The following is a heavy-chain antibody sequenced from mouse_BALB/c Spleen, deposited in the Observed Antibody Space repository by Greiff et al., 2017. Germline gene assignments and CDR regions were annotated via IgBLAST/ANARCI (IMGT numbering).Heavy chain of an antibody. V-gene: IGHV5-17*02. Sequence: EVKLMESGGGLVQPGGSRKLSCAASGFTFSSFGMHWVRQAPEKGLEWVAYISSGSSTIYYADTVKGRFTISRDNPKNTLFLQMTSLRSEDTAMYYCAREGLRRSFGYWGQGTTLTVSS. CDR2: ISSGSSTI. CDR1: GFTFSSFG. CDR3: AREGLRRSFGY. D-gene: IGHD2-4*01. J-gene: IGHJ2*01.